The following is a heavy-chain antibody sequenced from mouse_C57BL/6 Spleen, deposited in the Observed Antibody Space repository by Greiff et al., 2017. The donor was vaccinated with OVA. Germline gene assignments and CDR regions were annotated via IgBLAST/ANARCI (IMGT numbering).Heavy chain of an antibody. Sequence: QVQLQQPGAELVRPGSSVKLSCKASGYTFTSYWMHWVKQRPIQGLEWIGNIDPSDSETHYNQKFKDKATLTVDKSSSTAYMQLSSLTSEDSAVYYCARAKVVATDYAMDYWGQGTSVTVSS. V-gene: IGHV1-52*01. CDR3: ARAKVVATDYAMDY. CDR2: IDPSDSET. CDR1: GYTFTSYW. J-gene: IGHJ4*01. D-gene: IGHD1-1*01.